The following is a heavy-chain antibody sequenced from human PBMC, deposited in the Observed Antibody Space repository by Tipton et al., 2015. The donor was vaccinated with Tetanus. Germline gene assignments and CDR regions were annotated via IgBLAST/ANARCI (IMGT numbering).Heavy chain of an antibody. CDR2: IIPVFGTS. J-gene: IGHJ2*01. Sequence: QLVQSGAEVKKPGSSVKVSCKASGGTFRYHAISWVRQAPGQGLEWMGGIIPVFGTSNYAQNFQDRVTVTADKSTSTVYMELRSLRPDDTAVYYCARGKDYTGSGNYWYFDLWGRGTLVTVSS. V-gene: IGHV1-69*06. CDR3: ARGKDYTGSGNYWYFDL. CDR1: GGTFRYHA. D-gene: IGHD3-10*01.